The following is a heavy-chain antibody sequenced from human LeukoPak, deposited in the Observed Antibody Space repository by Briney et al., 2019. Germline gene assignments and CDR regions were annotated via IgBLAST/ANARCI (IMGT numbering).Heavy chain of an antibody. CDR2: IYYSGSS. J-gene: IGHJ3*02. Sequence: SETLSLTCTVSGGSISSYYWSWIRQPPGKGLEWIGYIYYSGSSNYNPSLKSRVTISVDTSKNQFSLKLSSVTAVDTAVYYCARGPVGGATYYDGDAFDIWGQGTMVTVSS. CDR3: ARGPVGGATYYDGDAFDI. D-gene: IGHD1-26*01. V-gene: IGHV4-59*01. CDR1: GGSISSYY.